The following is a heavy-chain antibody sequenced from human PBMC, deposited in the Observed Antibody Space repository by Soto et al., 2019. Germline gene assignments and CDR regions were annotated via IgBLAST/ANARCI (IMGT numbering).Heavy chain of an antibody. Sequence: SLRLSCAASGFTFRSFTMNWVRQAPGKGLEWVSSISSSSSYIYYADSVRGRFTISRDNAKNSLYLQMNSLRAEDTAVYYCARDYYSSNWENGYYYYAMDVWGQGTTVTVSS. J-gene: IGHJ6*02. CDR1: GFTFRSFT. CDR3: ARDYYSSNWENGYYYYAMDV. V-gene: IGHV3-21*01. CDR2: ISSSSSYI. D-gene: IGHD6-13*01.